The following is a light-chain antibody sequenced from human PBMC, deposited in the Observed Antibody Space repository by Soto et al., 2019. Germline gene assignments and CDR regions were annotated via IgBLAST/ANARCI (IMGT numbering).Light chain of an antibody. J-gene: IGKJ3*01. V-gene: IGKV3-20*01. CDR3: QYYGSTLFT. CDR1: QSIANNY. CDR2: GAS. Sequence: EIVLTQSPGTLSLSPGERATLSCRASQSIANNYLAWYQQIPGRAPRLLISGASSRATGIPDRFSGSGSGTDFTLTISRLEPEDFAVYYCQYYGSTLFTFGPGTTVDIK.